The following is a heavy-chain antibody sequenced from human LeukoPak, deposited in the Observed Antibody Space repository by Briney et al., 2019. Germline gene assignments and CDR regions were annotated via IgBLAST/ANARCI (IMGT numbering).Heavy chain of an antibody. V-gene: IGHV3-23*01. CDR1: GFTFSSYA. D-gene: IGHD6-13*01. Sequence: GGSLRLSCAASGFTFSSYAVSWVRQAPGKGLEWVSAISGSGGSTHYADSVKGRFTISRDKSENTLYLQMNSLRAEDTAVYYCARGVGSSSWYKFDCWGQGTLVTVSS. CDR2: ISGSGGST. CDR3: ARGVGSSSWYKFDC. J-gene: IGHJ4*02.